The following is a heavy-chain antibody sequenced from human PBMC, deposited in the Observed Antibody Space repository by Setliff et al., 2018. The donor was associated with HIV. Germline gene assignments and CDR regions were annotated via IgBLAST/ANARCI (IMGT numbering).Heavy chain of an antibody. CDR2: VSYAGTT. CDR1: YATLSTADYH. Sequence: KPSETLSLTCTASYATLSTADYHWTWIRQPPGKGLEWIGFVSYAGTTRYSPSLRSRISISIDASKNKFSLQLSSVTAADTAVYYCARQSTTSRDFDSWGQGTLVTVSS. J-gene: IGHJ4*02. CDR3: ARQSTTSRDFDS. D-gene: IGHD2-2*01. V-gene: IGHV4-30-4*01.